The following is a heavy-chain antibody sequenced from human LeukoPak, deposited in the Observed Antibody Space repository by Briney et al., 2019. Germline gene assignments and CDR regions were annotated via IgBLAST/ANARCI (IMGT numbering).Heavy chain of an antibody. Sequence: PGGSLRLSCAAPGFTFSSYWMSWVRQAPGKGLEWVANIKQDGSEKYYVDSVKGRFTISRDNAKNSLYLQMNSLRAEDTAVYYCARDRRRQGGYLWGQGTLVTVSS. J-gene: IGHJ4*02. D-gene: IGHD5-12*01. CDR1: GFTFSSYW. CDR2: IKQDGSEK. V-gene: IGHV3-7*01. CDR3: ARDRRRQGGYL.